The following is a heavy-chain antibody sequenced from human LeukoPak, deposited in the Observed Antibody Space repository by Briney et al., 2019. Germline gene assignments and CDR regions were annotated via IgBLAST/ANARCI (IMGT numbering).Heavy chain of an antibody. D-gene: IGHD1-20*01. Sequence: GSLRLSCAASGFTFSDYYMSWIRQPAGKGLEWIGRIYTSGSTNYNPSLKSRVTISVDTSKNQFSLKLSSVTAADTAVYYCARGYNWIFDYWGQGTLVTVSS. CDR1: GFTFSDYY. V-gene: IGHV4-4*07. J-gene: IGHJ4*02. CDR2: IYTSGST. CDR3: ARGYNWIFDY.